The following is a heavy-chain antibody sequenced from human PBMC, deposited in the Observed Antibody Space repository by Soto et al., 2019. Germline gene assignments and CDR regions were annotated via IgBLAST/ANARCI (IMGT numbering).Heavy chain of an antibody. CDR3: ARVLECSGGSCFQRSGWFDP. D-gene: IGHD2-15*01. CDR1: GGSISSGGYY. V-gene: IGHV4-31*03. J-gene: IGHJ5*02. CDR2: IYYSGST. Sequence: LSLTCTASGGSISSGGYYWSWIRQHPGKGLEWIGYIYYSGSTYYNPSLKSRVTISVDTSKNQFSLKLSSVTAADTAVYYCARVLECSGGSCFQRSGWFDPWGQGTLVTVSS.